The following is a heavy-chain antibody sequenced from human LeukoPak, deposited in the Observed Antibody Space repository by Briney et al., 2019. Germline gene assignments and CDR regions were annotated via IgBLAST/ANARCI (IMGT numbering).Heavy chain of an antibody. V-gene: IGHV4-39*07. CDR1: GGSISSNSYY. Sequence: SETLSLTCTVSGGSISSNSYYRGWIRQPPGKGLEWIGSIYYSGRTVYNPSLKSRLTISVDTPKNQFSLKLNSVTAADTAVYYCARLWAHDAFDIWGQGTMVTVSS. CDR3: ARLWAHDAFDI. D-gene: IGHD7-27*01. J-gene: IGHJ3*02. CDR2: IYYSGRT.